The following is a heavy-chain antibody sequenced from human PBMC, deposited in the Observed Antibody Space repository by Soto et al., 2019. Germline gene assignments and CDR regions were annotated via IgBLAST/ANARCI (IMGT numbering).Heavy chain of an antibody. CDR2: INPNSGGP. CDR1: GYTFTDYY. V-gene: IGHV1-2*02. D-gene: IGHD2-15*01. Sequence: GASGKVSCKASGYTFTDYYIHCERQAPGQGHEWMGWINPNSGGPRCAQKFQSRVTMTRETSITTACMGLSGLRCDNSTIYYCARAGLAAPRSDEHGMGIRGQATT. CDR3: ARAGLAAPRSDEHGMGI. J-gene: IGHJ6*02.